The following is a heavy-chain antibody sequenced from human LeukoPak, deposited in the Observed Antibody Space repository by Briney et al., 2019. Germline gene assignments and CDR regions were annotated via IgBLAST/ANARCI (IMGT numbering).Heavy chain of an antibody. CDR3: ARAPYYDSSGYLG. Sequence: SETLSLTCTVSGGSISGYYWSWIRQPPGRGLEWIGCIYYSGGTKYNPSLTSRVTISVDTSKNQFSLQLTSVTAADTAVYYCARAPYYDSSGYLGWGQGTLVTVSS. D-gene: IGHD3-22*01. V-gene: IGHV4-59*08. J-gene: IGHJ4*02. CDR1: GGSISGYY. CDR2: IYYSGGT.